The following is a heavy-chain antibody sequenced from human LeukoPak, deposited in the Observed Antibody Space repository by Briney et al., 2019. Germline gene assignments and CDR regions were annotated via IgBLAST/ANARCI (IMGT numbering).Heavy chain of an antibody. D-gene: IGHD2-15*01. CDR3: ARRQSCSCGSCYSHFDY. Sequence: VGSLRLSCAASGLTFSGYEMNWVCQAPGGGLEWLSYIGRTRGPIYYPDSVKGRFTIARDNAKNSQYRRMNSLRAEDTAVYYCARRQSCSCGSCYSHFDYWGQETRVTVSS. CDR1: GLTFSGYE. V-gene: IGHV3-48*03. CDR2: IGRTRGPI. J-gene: IGHJ4*02.